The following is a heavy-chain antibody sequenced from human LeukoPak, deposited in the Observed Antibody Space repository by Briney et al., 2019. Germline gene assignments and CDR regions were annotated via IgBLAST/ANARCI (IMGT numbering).Heavy chain of an antibody. V-gene: IGHV1-18*01. D-gene: IGHD3-22*01. J-gene: IGHJ4*02. CDR3: ARDEIAPYYYDSSGQIY. CDR1: GYTFTSYG. Sequence: ASVKVSCKASGYTFTSYGISWVRQAPGQGLEWMGWISAYNGNTNYAQKLQGRVTMTTDTSTSTAYMELRSLRSDDTAVYYCARDEIAPYYYDSSGQIYWGQGTLVTVSS. CDR2: ISAYNGNT.